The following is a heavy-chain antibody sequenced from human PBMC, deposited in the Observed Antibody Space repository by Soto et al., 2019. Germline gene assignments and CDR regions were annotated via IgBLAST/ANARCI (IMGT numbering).Heavy chain of an antibody. D-gene: IGHD3-10*01. CDR1: GDSMSSSLYF. Sequence: PSETLSPTCIVSGDSMSSSLYFWDWIRQPPGRGLEWIGSIFYNGNTYYNPSLKSPVTISMDTSKNQFFLDLSSVTAADTAVYFCARRWGGAGTSGLDVWGQGTTVTSP. CDR2: IFYNGNT. CDR3: ARRWGGAGTSGLDV. J-gene: IGHJ6*02. V-gene: IGHV4-39*01.